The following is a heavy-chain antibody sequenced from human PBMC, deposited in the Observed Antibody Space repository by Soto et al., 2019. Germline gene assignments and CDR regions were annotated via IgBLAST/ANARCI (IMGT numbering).Heavy chain of an antibody. D-gene: IGHD1-26*01. V-gene: IGHV3-21*01. CDR3: ARVFGSRYYFDY. CDR2: ISSGSGSI. Sequence: APGKGLDCFSSISSGSGSIYYADSVKARFTISRDNAENSLYLQMNSLRAEDTAVYYCARVFGSRYYFDYWGQGT. J-gene: IGHJ4*02.